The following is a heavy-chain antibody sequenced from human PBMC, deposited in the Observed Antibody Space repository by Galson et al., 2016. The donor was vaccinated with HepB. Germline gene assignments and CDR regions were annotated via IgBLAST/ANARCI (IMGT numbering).Heavy chain of an antibody. J-gene: IGHJ4*02. CDR1: GFSFNNSW. CDR3: ARDRAYSQFDF. V-gene: IGHV3-7*03. D-gene: IGHD4-11*01. Sequence: SLRLSCAASGFSFNNSWMNWVRQAPGKGPEWVASMNPDGSANYYVGSVRGRYTISRDHAKNSLYLQMDGLRADDTAVYYCARDRAYSQFDFWGQGTPVTVSS. CDR2: MNPDGSAN.